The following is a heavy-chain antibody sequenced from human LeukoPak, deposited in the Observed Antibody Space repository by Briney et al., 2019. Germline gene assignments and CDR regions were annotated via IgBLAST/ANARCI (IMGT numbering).Heavy chain of an antibody. CDR3: ARDGLNYHSDMFYLDR. CDR2: IKQDGSEK. CDR1: GFTFSIYW. V-gene: IGHV3-7*01. J-gene: IGHJ4*02. Sequence: PGGSLSLSCAPSGFTFSIYWMTWLRQAPGKGLEWVANIKQDGSEKYYVDSVKGRFTISRDNAKKSLYLQMNSLRAEDTAVYYCARDGLNYHSDMFYLDRFGQGTLVTVSS. D-gene: IGHD1-7*01.